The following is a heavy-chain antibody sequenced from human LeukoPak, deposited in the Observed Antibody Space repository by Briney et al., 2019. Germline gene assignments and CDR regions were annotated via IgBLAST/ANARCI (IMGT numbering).Heavy chain of an antibody. CDR2: ISSSSSYI. CDR1: GFIFSSYS. D-gene: IGHD1-26*01. V-gene: IGHV3-21*01. CDR3: ARANGATRDAFDI. Sequence: GGSLRLSCAASGFIFSSYSMNWVRQAPGKGLEWVSSISSSSSYIYYADSVKGRFTISRDNAKNSLYLQMNSLRAEDTAVYYCARANGATRDAFDIWGQGTMVTVSS. J-gene: IGHJ3*02.